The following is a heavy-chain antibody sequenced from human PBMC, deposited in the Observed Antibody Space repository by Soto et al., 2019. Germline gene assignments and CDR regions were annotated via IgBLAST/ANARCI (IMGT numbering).Heavy chain of an antibody. CDR2: IIAILGIA. CDR1: GGTFSSYT. Sequence: QVQLVQSGAEVKQPGSSVKVSCTASGGTFSSYTISWVRQAPGQGLEWMGRIIAILGIANYAQNFQGRVTITEDKSTSTAYMELSSLRSEDTAVYYCARGPYCSGGSCYYYYDYMDVWGKGTTVTVSS. J-gene: IGHJ6*03. CDR3: ARGPYCSGGSCYYYYDYMDV. D-gene: IGHD2-15*01. V-gene: IGHV1-69*02.